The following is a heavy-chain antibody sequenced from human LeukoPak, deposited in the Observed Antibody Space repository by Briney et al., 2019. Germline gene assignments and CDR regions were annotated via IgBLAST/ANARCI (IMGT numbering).Heavy chain of an antibody. CDR1: GGSISNSY. V-gene: IGHV4-59*01. CDR3: ARDRSYIWFDP. Sequence: SETLSLTCSVSGGSISNSYWTWIRQPPGKGLESIGYIYYSGSTNYNPSLKSRVTISIDTSKNQFSLRLSSVTAADTAVYYCARDRSYIWFDPWGQGTLVTVSS. CDR2: IYYSGST. D-gene: IGHD1-26*01. J-gene: IGHJ5*02.